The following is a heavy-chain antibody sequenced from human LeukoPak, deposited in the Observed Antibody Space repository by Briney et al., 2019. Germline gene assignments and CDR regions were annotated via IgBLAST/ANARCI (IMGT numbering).Heavy chain of an antibody. CDR1: GFTFSSYW. D-gene: IGHD6-19*01. J-gene: IGHJ4*02. CDR3: ATIAVEVCYDY. V-gene: IGHV3-7*03. Sequence: GGSLRLSCAASGFTFSSYWMSWVRQAPGKGLEWVANIKQDGREKYYVDSVKGRFTISRDNAKNSLYLQMNSLRAEDTAVYYRATIAVEVCYDYWGQGTLVTVSS. CDR2: IKQDGREK.